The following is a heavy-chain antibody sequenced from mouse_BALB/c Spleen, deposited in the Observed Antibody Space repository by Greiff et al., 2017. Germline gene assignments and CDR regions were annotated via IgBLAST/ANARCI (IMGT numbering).Heavy chain of an antibody. CDR3: AGNYAYYAMDY. CDR1: GFTFSSFG. V-gene: IGHV5-17*02. Sequence: EVQRVESGGGLVQPGGSRKLSCAASGFTFSSFGMHWVRQAPEKGLEWVAYISSGSSTIYYADTVKGRFTISRDNPKNTLFLQMTSLRSEDTAMYYCAGNYAYYAMDYWGQGTSVTVSS. D-gene: IGHD2-1*01. J-gene: IGHJ4*01. CDR2: ISSGSSTI.